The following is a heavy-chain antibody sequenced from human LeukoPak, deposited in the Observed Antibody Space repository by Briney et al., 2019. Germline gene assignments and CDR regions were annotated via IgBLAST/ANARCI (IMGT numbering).Heavy chain of an antibody. Sequence: GGSLRLSCADSGFTFSSYWMSWVRQAPGKGLEWVANIKQDGSEKYYVDSVKGRFTISRDNAKNSLYLQMNSLRAEDTAVYYCARALSTYSSSWYFDYWGQGTLVTVSS. D-gene: IGHD6-13*01. V-gene: IGHV3-7*01. CDR2: IKQDGSEK. CDR3: ARALSTYSSSWYFDY. CDR1: GFTFSSYW. J-gene: IGHJ4*02.